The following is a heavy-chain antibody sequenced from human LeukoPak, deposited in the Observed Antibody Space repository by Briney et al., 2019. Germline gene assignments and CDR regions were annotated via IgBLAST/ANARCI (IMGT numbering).Heavy chain of an antibody. V-gene: IGHV5-51*01. Sequence: TVSCKGSGYTFPNYWIGWVRQMPGKGLEWMGIIYPGDSNTSYSPSLQGQVTISGDKSISTAYLQWSSLKASDTAVYYCARFAYGSDYFPGHYWGQGTLVTVSS. CDR1: GYTFPNYW. J-gene: IGHJ4*02. CDR2: IYPGDSNT. CDR3: ARFAYGSDYFPGHY. D-gene: IGHD3-10*01.